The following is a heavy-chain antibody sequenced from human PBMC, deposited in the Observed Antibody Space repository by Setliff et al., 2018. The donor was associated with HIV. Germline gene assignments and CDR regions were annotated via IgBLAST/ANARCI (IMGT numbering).Heavy chain of an antibody. V-gene: IGHV4-61*09. CDR2: IYSTGGT. D-gene: IGHD1-26*01. J-gene: IGHJ2*01. CDR1: GGSIRSGSYY. Sequence: SETLSLTCSVSGGSIRSGSYYWSWIRQPAGKGLEWIGHIYSTGGTRYNPSLESRLTILVDTSRNQFSLNLSSVTAADTAAYYCARAAYSGTYVWEPATDLWGRGTLVTVSS. CDR3: ARAAYSGTYVWEPATDL.